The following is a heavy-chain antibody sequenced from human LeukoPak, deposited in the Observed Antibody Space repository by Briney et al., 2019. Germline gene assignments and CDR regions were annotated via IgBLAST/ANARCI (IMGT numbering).Heavy chain of an antibody. Sequence: SVKVSCKASGGTFSSYAISWVRQAPGQGLEWMGRIIPIFGIANYAQKFQGRVTITADKSTSTAYMELSSLRSEETAVYYCASLTRPRGYFYGMDVWGQGTTVTVSS. CDR1: GGTFSSYA. J-gene: IGHJ6*02. CDR3: ASLTRPRGYFYGMDV. CDR2: IIPIFGIA. V-gene: IGHV1-69*04.